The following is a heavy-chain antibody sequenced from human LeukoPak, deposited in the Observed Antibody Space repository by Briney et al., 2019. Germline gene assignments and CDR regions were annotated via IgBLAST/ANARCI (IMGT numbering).Heavy chain of an antibody. V-gene: IGHV4-59*01. D-gene: IGHD3-22*01. CDR1: DDSITMYY. Sequence: SETLSLTCTVSDDSITMYYWTWIRQPPGKGLEWIGYVDHTGSTKFNPSLNGRVSISRDTSNNFFSLRLRSVTAADTAVYYCARGRGYVLFWGQGTLVTVSS. CDR3: ARGRGYVLF. CDR2: VDHTGST. J-gene: IGHJ4*02.